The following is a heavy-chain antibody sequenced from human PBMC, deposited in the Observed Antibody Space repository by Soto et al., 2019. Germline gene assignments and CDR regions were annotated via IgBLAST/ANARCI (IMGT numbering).Heavy chain of an antibody. V-gene: IGHV4-59*03. Sequence: SETLSLTCTLSGGSILSFYWSWIRQPPGKGLEVIAYLDSGGSSVHNPSLKSRLSASLDTSTSQVSLTLTSVTAPDTPLYFCALLPPDTVCRDFNSPNWCDPYRQGTLGAVAS. J-gene: IGHJ5*02. D-gene: IGHD2-15*01. CDR2: LDSGGSS. CDR1: GGSILSFY. CDR3: ALLPPDTVCRDFNSPNWCDP.